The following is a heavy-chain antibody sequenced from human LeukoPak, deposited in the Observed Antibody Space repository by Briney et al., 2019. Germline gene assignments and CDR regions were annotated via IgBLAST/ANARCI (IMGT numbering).Heavy chain of an antibody. Sequence: GGSLRLSCAASGFTFSSYWMSWVRQAPGKGLEWVANIKQDGSEKYYVDSVKGRFTISRDNAKNSLYLQMNSLRAEDTAVYYCARALYDSSGYLDYWGQGTLVTVSS. J-gene: IGHJ4*02. V-gene: IGHV3-7*01. CDR2: IKQDGSEK. CDR3: ARALYDSSGYLDY. CDR1: GFTFSSYW. D-gene: IGHD3-22*01.